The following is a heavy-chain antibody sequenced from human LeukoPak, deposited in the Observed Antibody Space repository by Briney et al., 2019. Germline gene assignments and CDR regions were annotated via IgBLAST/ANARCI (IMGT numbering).Heavy chain of an antibody. CDR2: INPNSGGT. V-gene: IGHV1-2*02. D-gene: IGHD3-10*01. CDR3: ARAAEGSGSYYSPDAFDI. J-gene: IGHJ3*02. CDR1: GYTFTGYY. Sequence: ASVKVSCKASGYTFTGYYMRWVRQAPGQGLEWMGWINPNSGGTNYAQKFQGRVTMTRDTSISTAYMELSRLRSDDTAVYYCARAAEGSGSYYSPDAFDIWGQGTMVTVST.